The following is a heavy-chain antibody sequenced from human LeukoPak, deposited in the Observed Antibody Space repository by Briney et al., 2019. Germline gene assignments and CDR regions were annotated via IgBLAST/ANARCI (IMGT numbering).Heavy chain of an antibody. J-gene: IGHJ4*02. CDR1: GFTFSDYS. D-gene: IGHD6-19*01. CDR3: ARGAYSSGWAYFDH. V-gene: IGHV3-48*04. Sequence: PGGSLRLSCAASGFTFSDYSMNWVRQAPGKGLEWVSYISFSVNTKYYGDSVKGRLTISRDNAKNSLYLHMDSLRAEDTAVYYCARGAYSSGWAYFDHWGQGTLVTVSS. CDR2: ISFSVNTK.